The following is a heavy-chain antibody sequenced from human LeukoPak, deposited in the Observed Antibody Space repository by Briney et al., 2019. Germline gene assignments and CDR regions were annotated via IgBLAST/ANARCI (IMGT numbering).Heavy chain of an antibody. CDR3: ARHLIAPEDWYFDL. V-gene: IGHV1-18*01. D-gene: IGHD6-13*01. Sequence: ASVKVSCKASGYTFTSYGISWVRQAPGQGLEWMGWISAYNGNTNYAQKLQGRVTMTTDTSTSTAYMELRSLRSEDTAVYYCARHLIAPEDWYFDLWGRGTLVTVSS. CDR2: ISAYNGNT. J-gene: IGHJ2*01. CDR1: GYTFTSYG.